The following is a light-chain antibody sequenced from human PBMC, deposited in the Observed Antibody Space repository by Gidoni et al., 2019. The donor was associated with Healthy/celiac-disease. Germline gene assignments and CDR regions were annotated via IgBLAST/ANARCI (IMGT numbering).Light chain of an antibody. CDR1: QSVSSY. CDR2: DAS. J-gene: IGKJ5*01. CDR3: QQRSNWPPIT. V-gene: IGKV3-11*01. Sequence: IVLTQSPATLSFSPGERATLSCRASQSVSSYLAWYQQKPGQAPRLLIYDASNRATGIPARFSGSGSGTDFTLTISSLEPEDFAVYYCQQRSNWPPITFXXXTRLEIK.